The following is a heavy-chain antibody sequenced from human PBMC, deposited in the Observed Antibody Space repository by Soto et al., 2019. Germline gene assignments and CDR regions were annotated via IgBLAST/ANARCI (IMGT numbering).Heavy chain of an antibody. Sequence: PGGSLRLSCAVSGFPFSTYAMSWVCQAPGKGLEWVSGISGSGGNTNHADSVKGRFIISRDNSENTFYLQMNSLRVEDTAVYYCACLAWFGDPVPPFDCWGQGIVVTVSS. CDR3: ACLAWFGDPVPPFDC. CDR1: GFPFSTYA. CDR2: ISGSGGNT. V-gene: IGHV3-23*01. D-gene: IGHD3-10*01. J-gene: IGHJ4*02.